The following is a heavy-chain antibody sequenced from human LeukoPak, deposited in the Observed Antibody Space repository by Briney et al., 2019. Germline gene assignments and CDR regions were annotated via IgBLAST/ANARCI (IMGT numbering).Heavy chain of an antibody. V-gene: IGHV1-18*01. CDR3: ARDRREYDSSGYYAFDY. J-gene: IGHJ4*02. Sequence: ASVKVSCKASGYTFTSYGISWVRQAPGQGLEWMGWISAYNGNTNYAQKLQGRVTMTTDTSTSTAYMELRSLRSDDTAVYYCARDRREYDSSGYYAFDYWGQGTLVTVSS. D-gene: IGHD3-22*01. CDR2: ISAYNGNT. CDR1: GYTFTSYG.